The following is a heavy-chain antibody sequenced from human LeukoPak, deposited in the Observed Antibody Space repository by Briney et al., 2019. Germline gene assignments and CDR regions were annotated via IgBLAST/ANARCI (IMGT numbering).Heavy chain of an antibody. CDR3: ARLRSTGWYEALGY. CDR1: GYSFTSYW. Sequence: RGESLKISCKGSGYSFTSYWIGWVRQTPGKGLEWMGIIYPGDSNIRYSPSFQGQVTVSADKSISTAYLQWSSLKASDTAMYYCARLRSTGWYEALGYWGQGTLVTVSS. V-gene: IGHV5-51*01. CDR2: IYPGDSNI. J-gene: IGHJ4*02. D-gene: IGHD6-19*01.